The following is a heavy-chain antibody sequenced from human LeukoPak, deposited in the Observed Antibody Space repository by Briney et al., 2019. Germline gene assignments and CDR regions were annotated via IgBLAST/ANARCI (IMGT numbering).Heavy chain of an antibody. D-gene: IGHD6-19*01. V-gene: IGHV3-23*01. CDR1: GFSFSSYA. CDR2: MSSSDDGR. J-gene: IGHJ4*02. Sequence: GGSLRLSCATSGFSFSSYAMSWVRQAPGKGLEWVSAMSSSDDGRYYAASVRGWFTISRDNSKNTLYLQMNSLRAEDTAVYYCAKVPGYSSGWYVDYWGQGTLVTVSS. CDR3: AKVPGYSSGWYVDY.